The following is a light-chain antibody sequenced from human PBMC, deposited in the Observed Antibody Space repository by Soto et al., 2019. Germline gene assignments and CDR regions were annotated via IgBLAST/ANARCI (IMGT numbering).Light chain of an antibody. CDR3: QRYGSSELT. V-gene: IGKV3-20*01. CDR2: GAS. Sequence: EIVLTQSPGTLSLSPGERATLSCRASQSVSSSYLAWYQHKPGLAPTLLISGASSRAPGIPDRFSGSGSGTDFTLTISRLEPEDFVVYYCQRYGSSELTFGGGTKVEIK. J-gene: IGKJ4*01. CDR1: QSVSSSY.